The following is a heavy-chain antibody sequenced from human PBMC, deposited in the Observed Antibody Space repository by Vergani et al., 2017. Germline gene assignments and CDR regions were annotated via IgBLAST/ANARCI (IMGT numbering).Heavy chain of an antibody. V-gene: IGHV4-61*02. CDR2: IYTSVST. CDR1: GGSISSGSYY. J-gene: IGHJ3*02. Sequence: QVQLQESGPGLVKPSQTLSLTCTVSGGSISSGSYYWSWIRQPAGKGLEWIGRIYTSVSTNYNPSLKSRVTISVDTSKNQFSLKLSSVTAADTAVYYCARDRQDSSGYYYYDAFDIWGQGTMVTVSS. D-gene: IGHD3-22*01. CDR3: ARDRQDSSGYYYYDAFDI.